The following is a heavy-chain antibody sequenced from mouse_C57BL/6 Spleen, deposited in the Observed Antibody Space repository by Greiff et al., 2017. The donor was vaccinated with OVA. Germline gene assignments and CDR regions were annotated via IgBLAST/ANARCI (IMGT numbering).Heavy chain of an antibody. CDR3: TTDGNYDVGRGP. CDR1: GFNIKDDY. J-gene: IGHJ2*01. CDR2: IDPENGDT. V-gene: IGHV14-4*01. D-gene: IGHD2-1*01. Sequence: EVQLQQSGAELVRPGASVKLSCTASGFNIKDDYMHWVKQRPEQGLEWIGWIDPENGDTEYASKFQGKATITADTSSNTAYLQLSSLTSEDTAVYYCTTDGNYDVGRGPWGQGTTLTVSS.